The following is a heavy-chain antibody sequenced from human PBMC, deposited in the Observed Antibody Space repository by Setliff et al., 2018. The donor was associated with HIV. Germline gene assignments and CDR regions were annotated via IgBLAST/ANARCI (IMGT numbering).Heavy chain of an antibody. J-gene: IGHJ3*01. Sequence: EASVKVSCKTSGYTFTAYYIYWVRQAPGHGLELMGRIHPNTGSTNYLQEFQGRVTITRDTSMSTGYMALTGLTSDDTAVYYCAKQGYSDSLYAFDVWGQGTMVTVSS. CDR1: GYTFTAYY. D-gene: IGHD1-26*01. V-gene: IGHV1-2*06. CDR3: AKQGYSDSLYAFDV. CDR2: IHPNTGST.